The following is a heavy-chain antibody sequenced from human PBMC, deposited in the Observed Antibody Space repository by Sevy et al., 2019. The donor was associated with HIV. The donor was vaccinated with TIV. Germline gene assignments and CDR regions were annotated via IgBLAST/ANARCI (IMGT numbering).Heavy chain of an antibody. CDR2: LDPEDGET. CDR1: GYRLIEVS. Sequence: ASVKVSCKVSGYRLIEVSMHWVRQAPGKGLEWMGHLDPEDGETIYAQNFQGRVTMTEDTSTDTAYMEVSSLRSEDTDVYYCAADRGEDYCSGNSCQRHYYYGLDVWGQGTTVTVSS. D-gene: IGHD2-15*01. CDR3: AADRGEDYCSGNSCQRHYYYGLDV. V-gene: IGHV1-24*01. J-gene: IGHJ6*02.